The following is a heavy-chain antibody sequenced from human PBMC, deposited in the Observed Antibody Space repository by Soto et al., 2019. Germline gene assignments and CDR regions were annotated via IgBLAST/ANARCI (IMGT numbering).Heavy chain of an antibody. CDR3: ARNPPTVPNWFDP. V-gene: IGHV1-69*13. Sequence: SVKISCKASGGTFSSYAISWVRQAPGQGLEWMGGIIPIFGTANYAQKLQGRVTITADESTSTAYMELSSLRSEDTAVYYCARNPPTVPNWFDPWGQGTMVTVSS. J-gene: IGHJ5*02. CDR2: IIPIFGTA. CDR1: GGTFSSYA. D-gene: IGHD4-17*01.